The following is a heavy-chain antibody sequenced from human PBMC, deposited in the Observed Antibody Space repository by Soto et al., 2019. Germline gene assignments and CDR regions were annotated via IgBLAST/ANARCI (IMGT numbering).Heavy chain of an antibody. CDR1: GGSISSSGYW. CDR3: ARAGGDSSGYGVGYYYGMDV. J-gene: IGHJ6*02. CDR2: IYDTGST. V-gene: IGHV4-39*02. D-gene: IGHD3-22*01. Sequence: SETLSLTCAVSGGSISSSGYWWGWIRQPPGKGLEWIATIYDTGSTFYNPSLKSRVTISADTSRNHFSLKLNSVTAADTAVYYCARAGGDSSGYGVGYYYGMDVWGQGTTVT.